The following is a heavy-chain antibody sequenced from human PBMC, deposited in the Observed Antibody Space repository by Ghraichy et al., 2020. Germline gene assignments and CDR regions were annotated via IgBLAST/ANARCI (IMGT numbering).Heavy chain of an antibody. Sequence: ESLNISCAASGFTFSSYWMSWVRQAPGKGLEWVANIKQDGSEKYYVDSVKGRFTISRDNAKNSLYLQMNSLRAEDTAVYYCARVSYYYDSSGYDWVAFDIWGQGTMVTVSS. CDR3: ARVSYYYDSSGYDWVAFDI. D-gene: IGHD3-22*01. J-gene: IGHJ3*02. CDR1: GFTFSSYW. CDR2: IKQDGSEK. V-gene: IGHV3-7*04.